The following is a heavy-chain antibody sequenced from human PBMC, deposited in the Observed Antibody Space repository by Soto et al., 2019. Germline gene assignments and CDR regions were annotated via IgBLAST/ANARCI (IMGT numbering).Heavy chain of an antibody. CDR2: ISSSSSYT. J-gene: IGHJ6*02. D-gene: IGHD3-9*01. CDR3: ARRDYFTYHYYYAMDV. V-gene: IGHV3-11*06. Sequence: PGGSLRLSCAASGFTFSDYYMSWIRQAPGKGLEWVSYISSSSSYTNYADSVKGRFTISRDNAKNSLYLQMNSLRAEDTAVYYCARRDYFTYHYYYAMDVWGQGTTVTVSS. CDR1: GFTFSDYY.